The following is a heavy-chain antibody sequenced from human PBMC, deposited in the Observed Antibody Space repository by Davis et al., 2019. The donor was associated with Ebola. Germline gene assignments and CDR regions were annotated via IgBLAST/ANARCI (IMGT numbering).Heavy chain of an antibody. D-gene: IGHD3-3*01. CDR3: AKDMHSYYDFWSAQGTPVDY. Sequence: PGGSLRLSCAASGFTFSSYGMHWVRQAPGKGLEWVAVISYDGSNNYYADSVKGRFTISRENSKNTLDLQMNTLRAEDTAVYYCAKDMHSYYDFWSAQGTPVDYWGQGTLVTVSS. CDR1: GFTFSSYG. J-gene: IGHJ4*02. V-gene: IGHV3-30*18. CDR2: ISYDGSNN.